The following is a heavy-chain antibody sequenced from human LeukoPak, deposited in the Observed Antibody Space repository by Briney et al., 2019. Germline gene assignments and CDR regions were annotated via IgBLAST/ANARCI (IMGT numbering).Heavy chain of an antibody. D-gene: IGHD2-21*02. CDR3: ARGGVAYCGGDCYSSYYYYGMDV. J-gene: IGHJ6*02. V-gene: IGHV1-8*02. CDR2: MNPNSGNT. CDR1: GGTFSSYA. Sequence: ASVKVSCKASGGTFSSYAINWVRQATGQGLEWMGWMNPNSGNTGYAQKFQGRVTMTRNTSISTAYMELSSLRSEDTAVYYCARGGVAYCGGDCYSSYYYYGMDVWGQGTTVTVSS.